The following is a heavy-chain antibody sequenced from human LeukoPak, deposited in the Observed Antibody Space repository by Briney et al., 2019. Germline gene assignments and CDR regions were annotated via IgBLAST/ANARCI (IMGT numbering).Heavy chain of an antibody. CDR2: ISGSGGST. V-gene: IGHV3-23*01. J-gene: IGHJ5*02. D-gene: IGHD6-19*01. Sequence: QPGGTLRLSCAASGFTFSSYGMSWVRQAPGKGLEWVSAISGSGGSTYYADSVKGRFTISRDNSKNTLYLQMNSLRAEDTAAYYCAKDRIAVAGPNWFDPWGQGTLVTVSS. CDR3: AKDRIAVAGPNWFDP. CDR1: GFTFSSYG.